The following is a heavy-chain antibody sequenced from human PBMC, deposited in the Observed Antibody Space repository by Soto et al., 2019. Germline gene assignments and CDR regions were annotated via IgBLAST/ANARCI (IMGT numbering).Heavy chain of an antibody. CDR2: INAGNGNT. Sequence: ASVKVSCKASGYTFTRYAMHWVRQAPGQRLEWMGWINAGNGNTKYSQKFQGRVTITRDTSASTAYMELSSLKSEDTAVYYCSTDLGYYGMDIWGQGTTVTVSS. J-gene: IGHJ6*02. CDR1: GYTFTRYA. CDR3: STDLGYYGMDI. D-gene: IGHD6-13*01. V-gene: IGHV1-3*01.